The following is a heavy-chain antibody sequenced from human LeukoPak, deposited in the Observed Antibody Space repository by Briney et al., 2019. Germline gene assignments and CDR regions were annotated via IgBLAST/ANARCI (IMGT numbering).Heavy chain of an antibody. J-gene: IGHJ4*02. V-gene: IGHV4-39*01. D-gene: IGHD6-13*01. CDR2: IYYSGST. CDR3: ARHGSYSTSWYFDY. CDR1: GFTVSSNY. Sequence: GSLRLSCAASGFTVSSNYMSWVRQAPGKGLEWIGSIYYSGSTYYDPSLKSRITISVDTSKNQFSLKLTSVTAADTAVYYCARHGSYSTSWYFDYWGQGTLVTVSS.